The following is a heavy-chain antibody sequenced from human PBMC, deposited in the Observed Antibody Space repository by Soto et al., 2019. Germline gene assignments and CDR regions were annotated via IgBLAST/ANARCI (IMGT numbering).Heavy chain of an antibody. CDR3: AKEGPGGDNYFDY. CDR2: ISYDGSNK. D-gene: IGHD3-16*01. CDR1: GFTFSSYG. Sequence: QVQLVESGGGVVQPGRSLRLSCAASGFTFSSYGMHWVRQAPGKGLEWVAVISYDGSNKYYADSVKGRFTISRDNSKNTLYLQMNSLRAEDTAVYYCAKEGPGGDNYFDYWGQGTLVTVSS. J-gene: IGHJ4*02. V-gene: IGHV3-30*18.